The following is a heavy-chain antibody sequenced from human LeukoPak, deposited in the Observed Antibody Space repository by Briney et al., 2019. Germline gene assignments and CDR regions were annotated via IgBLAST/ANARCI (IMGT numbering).Heavy chain of an antibody. CDR3: ARDQAGDPLYNWFDP. D-gene: IGHD6-13*01. V-gene: IGHV1-69*04. J-gene: IGHJ5*02. CDR2: IIPMLGIV. Sequence: GASVKVSCKASGYTFTSYGISWVRQAPGQGLEWMGRIIPMLGIVDYAQKFQDRVTITADKSTSTAYMDLSSLRSEDTAIYYCARDQAGDPLYNWFDPWGQGTLVTVSS. CDR1: GYTFTSYG.